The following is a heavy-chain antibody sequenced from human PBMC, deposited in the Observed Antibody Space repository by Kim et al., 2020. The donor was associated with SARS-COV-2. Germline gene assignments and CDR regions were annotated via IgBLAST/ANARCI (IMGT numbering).Heavy chain of an antibody. CDR1: GGSISSSSYY. V-gene: IGHV4-39*07. J-gene: IGHJ2*01. CDR3: ARSRLAVDWAYWYFDL. Sequence: SETLSLTCTVSGGSISSSSYYWGWIRQPPGKGLEWIGSIYYSGSTYYNPSLKSRVTISVDTSKNQFSLKLSSVTAADTAVYYCARSRLAVDWAYWYFDLWGRGTLVTVSS. CDR2: IYYSGST. D-gene: IGHD6-19*01.